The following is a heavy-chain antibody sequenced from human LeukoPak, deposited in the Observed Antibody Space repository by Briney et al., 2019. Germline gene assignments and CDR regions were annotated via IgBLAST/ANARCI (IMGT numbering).Heavy chain of an antibody. CDR2: ISGSGDST. J-gene: IGHJ4*02. CDR3: AKGSGTSRPYYLDY. D-gene: IGHD6-25*01. V-gene: IGHV3-23*01. Sequence: PGGSLRLSCAASGFAFNNYVMTWVRQAPGKGLDWFSAISGSGDSTYYADSVKGRFTISRDSSKSTMYLQMTSLTAEDTAVYYCAKGSGTSRPYYLDYWGRGTLVTVS. CDR1: GFAFNNYV.